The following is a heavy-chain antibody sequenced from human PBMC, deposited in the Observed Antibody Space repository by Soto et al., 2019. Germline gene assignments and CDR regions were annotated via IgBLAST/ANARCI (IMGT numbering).Heavy chain of an antibody. D-gene: IGHD3-22*01. CDR3: TRASGNDKCDY. CDR2: ISTYDGRT. CDR1: GYTFTSYG. J-gene: IGHJ4*02. V-gene: IGHV1-18*01. Sequence: QVQLVQSGAEVKKPGASVKVSCKASGYTFTSYGISWVRQAPGQGLEWMGWISTYDGRTNYAQTLQDRVTMTTDTSTNTLYMELTSLRSYDTAVYYCTRASGNDKCDYWGQGTLVTVSS.